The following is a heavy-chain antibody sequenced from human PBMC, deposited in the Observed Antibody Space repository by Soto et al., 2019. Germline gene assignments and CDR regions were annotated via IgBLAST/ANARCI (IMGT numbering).Heavy chain of an antibody. CDR2: IYSGGST. V-gene: IGHV3-53*04. Sequence: GGSLRLSCAASGFTVSSNYMSWVRQAPGKGLEWVSVIYSGGSTYYADSVKGRFTISRHNSKNTLYLQMNSLRAEDTAVYYCARDRYSGYDPQVGYYYMDVWGKGTTVTVSS. D-gene: IGHD5-12*01. J-gene: IGHJ6*03. CDR3: ARDRYSGYDPQVGYYYMDV. CDR1: GFTVSSNY.